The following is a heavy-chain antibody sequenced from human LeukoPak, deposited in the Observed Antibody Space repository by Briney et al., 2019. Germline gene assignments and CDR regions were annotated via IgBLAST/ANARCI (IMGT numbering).Heavy chain of an antibody. CDR2: INHSGST. V-gene: IGHV4-34*01. Sequence: SETLSLTCAVYGGSFSGYYWSWIRQPPGKGLEWIGEINHSGSTNYNPSLKSRVTISVDTSKNQFSLELSSVTAADTAVYYCARVVGSSWINYWGQGTLVTVSS. CDR3: ARVVGSSWINY. J-gene: IGHJ4*02. D-gene: IGHD6-13*01. CDR1: GGSFSGYY.